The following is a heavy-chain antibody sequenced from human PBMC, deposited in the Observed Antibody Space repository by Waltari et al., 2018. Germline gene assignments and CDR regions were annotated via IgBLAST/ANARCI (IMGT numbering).Heavy chain of an antibody. D-gene: IGHD3-3*01. CDR1: GGSISSHY. J-gene: IGHJ6*03. CDR2: IYYSGST. Sequence: QVQLQESGPGLVKPSETLSLTCTVSGGSISSHYWSWIRQPPGKGLEWIGYIYYSGSTNYNPSRKSRVTISVDTSKNQFSLKLSSVTAADTAVYYCARDPRGFWNKEGYMDVWGKGTTVTVSS. CDR3: ARDPRGFWNKEGYMDV. V-gene: IGHV4-59*11.